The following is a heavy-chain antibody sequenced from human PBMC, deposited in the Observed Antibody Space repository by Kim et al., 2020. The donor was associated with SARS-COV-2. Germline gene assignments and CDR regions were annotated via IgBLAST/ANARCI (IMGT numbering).Heavy chain of an antibody. CDR3: ARDNYGDYSPNYYYYYGMDV. D-gene: IGHD4-17*01. CDR2: ISSSSSTI. V-gene: IGHV3-48*02. CDR1: GFTFSSYS. J-gene: IGHJ6*02. Sequence: GGSLRLSCAASGFTFSSYSMNWVRQAPGKGLEWVSYISSSSSTIYYADSVKGRFTISRDNAKNSLYLQMNSLRDEDTAVYYCARDNYGDYSPNYYYYYGMDVWGQGTTVTVSS.